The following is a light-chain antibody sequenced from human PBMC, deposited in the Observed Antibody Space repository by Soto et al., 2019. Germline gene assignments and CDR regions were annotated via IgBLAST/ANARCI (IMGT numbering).Light chain of an antibody. CDR3: SSYTTNTTFV. CDR1: SSDIGAYNY. J-gene: IGLJ1*01. CDR2: DVT. V-gene: IGLV2-14*01. Sequence: QSVLTQPASVSGSPGQSITISCTGTSSDIGAYNYVSWYQQHPDKAPKLLISDVTNRPSGVSNRFSGSKSGNTASLTVSGLQAEDEADYYCSSYTTNTTFVFGTGTKVTVL.